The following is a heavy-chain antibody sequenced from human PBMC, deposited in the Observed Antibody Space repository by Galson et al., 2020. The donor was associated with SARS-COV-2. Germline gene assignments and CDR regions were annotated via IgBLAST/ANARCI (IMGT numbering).Heavy chain of an antibody. Sequence: ASVKVSCKVSGYTLTELSMHWVRQAPGKGLEWMGGFDPEDGETIYAQKFQGRVTTTEDTSTDTAYMELSSLRSEDTAVYYCATGRQKLVVNWFDPWGQGTLVTVSS. CDR1: GYTLTELS. CDR2: FDPEDGET. J-gene: IGHJ5*01. V-gene: IGHV1-24*01. CDR3: ATGRQKLVVNWFDP. D-gene: IGHD6-13*01.